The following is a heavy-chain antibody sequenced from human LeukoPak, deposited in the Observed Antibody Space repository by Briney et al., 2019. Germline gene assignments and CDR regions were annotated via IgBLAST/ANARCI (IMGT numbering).Heavy chain of an antibody. J-gene: IGHJ4*02. Sequence: GGSLRLSCAASGFTFSSYAMSWVRQAPGKGLEWVSAISGSGGSTYYADSVKGRFTISRDNSKNTLHLQMNSLRAEDTAVYYCAKDMRYGDYGLDYWGQGTLVTVSS. CDR3: AKDMRYGDYGLDY. D-gene: IGHD4-17*01. V-gene: IGHV3-23*01. CDR1: GFTFSSYA. CDR2: ISGSGGST.